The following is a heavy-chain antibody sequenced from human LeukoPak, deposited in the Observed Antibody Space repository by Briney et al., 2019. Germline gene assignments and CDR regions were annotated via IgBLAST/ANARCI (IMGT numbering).Heavy chain of an antibody. V-gene: IGHV1-46*01. CDR2: INPSGGST. CDR3: ARPTAAGTTEFDY. Sequence: ASVTVSCKASGYTFTSYYMHWVRQAPGQGLEWMGIINPSGGSTSYAQKFQGRVTMTRDTSTSKVYMELSSLRSEDTAVYYCARPTAAGTTEFDYWGQGTLVTVSS. CDR1: GYTFTSYY. J-gene: IGHJ4*02. D-gene: IGHD6-13*01.